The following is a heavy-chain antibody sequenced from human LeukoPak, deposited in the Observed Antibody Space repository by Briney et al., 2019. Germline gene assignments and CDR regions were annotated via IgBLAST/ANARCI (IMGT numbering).Heavy chain of an antibody. CDR1: GYTFTGYF. D-gene: IGHD6-13*01. CDR3: ARVGGSWYLRLGS. J-gene: IGHJ4*02. CDR2: INPNTGGT. Sequence: ASVKVSCKASGYTFTGYFMHRVRQAPGQGLEWMGWINPNTGGTDYAQKFQGRVTMTRDTSISTVYMELSSLRSDDTAMYYCARVGGSWYLRLGSWGQGTLVTVSS. V-gene: IGHV1-2*02.